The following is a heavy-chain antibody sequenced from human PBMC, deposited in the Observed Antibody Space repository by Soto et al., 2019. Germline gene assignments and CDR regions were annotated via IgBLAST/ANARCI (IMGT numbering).Heavy chain of an antibody. Sequence: SVKVSFKASGGTFSSYAISWVRQAPGQGLEWMGGIIPIFGTANYAQKFQGRVTITADESTSTAYMELSSLRSEDTAVYYCARNLVSCDSSGYGVYYYYGMDVLDRGTTGTFSS. CDR1: GGTFSSYA. J-gene: IGHJ6*02. CDR3: ARNLVSCDSSGYGVYYYYGMDV. CDR2: IIPIFGTA. D-gene: IGHD3-22*01. V-gene: IGHV1-69*13.